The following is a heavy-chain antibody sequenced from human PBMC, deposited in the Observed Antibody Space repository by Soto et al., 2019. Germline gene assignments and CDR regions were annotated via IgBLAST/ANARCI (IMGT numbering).Heavy chain of an antibody. CDR3: AKALGYCSGGSCYSDY. J-gene: IGHJ4*02. D-gene: IGHD2-15*01. V-gene: IGHV3-23*01. CDR2: VGGSGGST. Sequence: PGGSMRLSCVASGFTFSSYVRSVVRQVPGKGLEWVSAVGGSGGSTYYADSVKGRFTISRDNSKNTMYLQMNSLRAEDTAIYYCAKALGYCSGGSCYSDYWGQGTLVTVSS. CDR1: GFTFSSYV.